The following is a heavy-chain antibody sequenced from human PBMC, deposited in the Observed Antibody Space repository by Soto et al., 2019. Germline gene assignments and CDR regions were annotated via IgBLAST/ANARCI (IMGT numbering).Heavy chain of an antibody. CDR2: IYYSGST. V-gene: IGHV4-59*01. CDR3: ARGYVDYVLDY. CDR1: GGSISSYY. D-gene: IGHD4-17*01. J-gene: IGHJ4*02. Sequence: QVQLQESGPGLVKPSETLSLTCTVSGGSISSYYWSWIRQPPGKGLEWIGYIYYSGSTNYNPSLKSRVTISVDTSKNQFSLKLSSVPAADTAVYYCARGYVDYVLDYWGQGTLVTVAS.